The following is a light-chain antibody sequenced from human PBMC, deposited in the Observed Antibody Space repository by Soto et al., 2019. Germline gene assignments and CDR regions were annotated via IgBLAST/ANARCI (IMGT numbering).Light chain of an antibody. Sequence: ATLSWMTSQSVSSYLAWYQQKPGQAPRLLIYDASNRATGIPARFSGSGSGTDFALTLSSSAPEAFALYRCQQLRNWLLSTCGQGTRLEIK. J-gene: IGKJ5*01. V-gene: IGKV3-11*01. CDR2: DAS. CDR1: QSVSSY. CDR3: QQLRNWLLST.